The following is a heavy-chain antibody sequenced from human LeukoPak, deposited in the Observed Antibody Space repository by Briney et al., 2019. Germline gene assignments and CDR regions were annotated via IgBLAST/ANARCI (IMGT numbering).Heavy chain of an antibody. CDR1: GFTFTDHH. D-gene: IGHD3-9*01. Sequence: GGSLRLSCAASGFTFTDHHMSWVRQAPGKGLEWVSSIYSGGSTYYGDSVKGRFTISRDNSKNTLYLQMNSLRAEDTAVYYCARDLVAEGDAFDIWGQGTMVTVSS. CDR3: ARDLVAEGDAFDI. V-gene: IGHV3-66*01. CDR2: IYSGGST. J-gene: IGHJ3*02.